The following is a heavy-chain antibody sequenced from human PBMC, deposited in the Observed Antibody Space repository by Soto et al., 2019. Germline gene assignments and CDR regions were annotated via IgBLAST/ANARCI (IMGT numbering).Heavy chain of an antibody. V-gene: IGHV4-28*01. Sequence: SGTLSLPCGVSCSSISQDNWGVWIRQPPGKGLEWIGYIHHTGYTFSNPALKSRLTMSVDTSKNQFSLRLSSVTAVDTAVYYCATKDNGKYFFDSWGQGALVTVSS. CDR1: CSSISQDNW. CDR2: IHHTGYT. J-gene: IGHJ4*02. CDR3: ATKDNGKYFFDS. D-gene: IGHD1-26*01.